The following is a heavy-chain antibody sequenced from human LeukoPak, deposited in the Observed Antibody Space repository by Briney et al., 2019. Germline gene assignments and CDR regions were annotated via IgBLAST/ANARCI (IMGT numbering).Heavy chain of an antibody. D-gene: IGHD3-3*01. CDR2: ISGSGGST. V-gene: IGHV3-23*01. Sequence: GGSLRLSCAASGFTFSSYAMSWVRQAPGKGLEWVSAISGSGGSTYYADSVKGRFTISRDNSKNTLYLQMNSLRAEDTAVYYCAKAYSITIFGVVTTFDYWGQGTLVTVSS. J-gene: IGHJ4*02. CDR1: GFTFSSYA. CDR3: AKAYSITIFGVVTTFDY.